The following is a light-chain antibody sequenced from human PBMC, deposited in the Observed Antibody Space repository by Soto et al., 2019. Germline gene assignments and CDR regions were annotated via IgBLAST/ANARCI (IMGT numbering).Light chain of an antibody. CDR2: GAS. Sequence: EIGLTQSPGTLSLSPGERATLSCTASQSVSSNFLAWYQRKPGQAPRLLIYGASYRATDIPNRFNGSGSGTDFTLTITRLEPEDFAVYYFQQYGTSPPTLGQGTNVEI. J-gene: IGKJ1*01. V-gene: IGKV3-20*01. CDR3: QQYGTSPPT. CDR1: QSVSSNF.